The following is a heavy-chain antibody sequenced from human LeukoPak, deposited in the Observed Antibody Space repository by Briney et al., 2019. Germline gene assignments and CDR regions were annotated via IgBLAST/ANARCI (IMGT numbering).Heavy chain of an antibody. CDR1: GFTFSDYA. J-gene: IGHJ4*02. V-gene: IGHV3-49*04. Sequence: PGGSLRLSCTASGFTFSDYAMSWVRQAPGKGLEWVGFIRSTPFRGTTEYVTSVKGRFTISRDGSKSIVYLQMNSLGTEDTAVYYCTRDSWTAGHILGGGDFWGRGTVVTVSS. CDR2: IRSTPFRGTT. CDR3: TRDSWTAGHILGGGDF. D-gene: IGHD6-13*01.